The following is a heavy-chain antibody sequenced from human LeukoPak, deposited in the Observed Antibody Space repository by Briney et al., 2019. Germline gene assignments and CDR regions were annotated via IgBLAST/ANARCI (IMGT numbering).Heavy chain of an antibody. CDR3: ARVTYYYDSSGYSGRVLGY. D-gene: IGHD3-22*01. CDR2: ISSSGSTI. V-gene: IGHV3-48*03. Sequence: GGSLRLSCAASGFTFSSYEMNRVRQAPGKELEWVSYISSSGSTIYYADSVKGRFTISRDNAKNSLYLQMNSLRAEDTAVYYCARVTYYYDSSGYSGRVLGYWGQGTLVTVSS. CDR1: GFTFSSYE. J-gene: IGHJ4*02.